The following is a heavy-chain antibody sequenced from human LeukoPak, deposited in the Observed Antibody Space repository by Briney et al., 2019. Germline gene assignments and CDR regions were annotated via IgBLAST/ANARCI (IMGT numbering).Heavy chain of an antibody. CDR1: GVSISNYY. CDR3: ASPSGRQYADALDI. Sequence: PSETLSLTCTVSGVSISNYYWSWIRQPAGKGLECIGRIYASGTINYNPSLRSRVTMSVDTSKNQFSLKLTSVTAADTAMYYCASPSGRQYADALDIWGQGRMVIVSS. J-gene: IGHJ3*02. CDR2: IYASGTI. D-gene: IGHD1-26*01. V-gene: IGHV4-4*07.